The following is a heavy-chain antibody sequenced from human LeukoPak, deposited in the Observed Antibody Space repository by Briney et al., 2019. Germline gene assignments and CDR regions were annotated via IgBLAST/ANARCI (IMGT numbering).Heavy chain of an antibody. V-gene: IGHV3-23*01. J-gene: IGHJ6*03. Sequence: PGGSLRLSCAASGFNFSTYAMSWVRQAPGKGLEWVSALRAGGGTTFYADSVKGRFTISRDNSKNTLYLQMNSLRAEDTAVYYCAKFRFLEWLANYYYYMDVWGKGTTVTVSS. CDR2: LRAGGGTT. D-gene: IGHD3-3*01. CDR3: AKFRFLEWLANYYYYMDV. CDR1: GFNFSTYA.